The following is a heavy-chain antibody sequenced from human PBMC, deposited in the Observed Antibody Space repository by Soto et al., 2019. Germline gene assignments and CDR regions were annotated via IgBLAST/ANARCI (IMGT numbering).Heavy chain of an antibody. V-gene: IGHV3-23*01. D-gene: IGHD3-10*01. CDR3: AKGQSESSGD. Sequence: EVQLLESGGGLVQPGGSLRLSCAASGFTFSSYAMSWVRQAPGKGLEWVSAISGSDGSKYYADSVKGRFTIPRDNPKNTLYLQVNSLRAEDTAVYYCAKGQSESSGDWGQVTLVTVSS. CDR1: GFTFSSYA. CDR2: ISGSDGSK. J-gene: IGHJ4*02.